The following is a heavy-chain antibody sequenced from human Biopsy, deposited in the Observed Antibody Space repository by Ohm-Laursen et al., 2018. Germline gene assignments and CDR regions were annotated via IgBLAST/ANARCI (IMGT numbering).Heavy chain of an antibody. J-gene: IGHJ4*02. CDR1: GFTFSSYG. Sequence: SLRLSCTASGFTFSSYGMHWVRQAPGKGLEWVAAIWYDGSNKNYADSVKGRFTISRDNSKNTLYLQMNSLRGEDTAVYYYAKCMTGGSNYYFHHCGQGTLVTVSS. CDR3: AKCMTGGSNYYFHH. D-gene: IGHD2-8*01. V-gene: IGHV3-33*06. CDR2: IWYDGSNK.